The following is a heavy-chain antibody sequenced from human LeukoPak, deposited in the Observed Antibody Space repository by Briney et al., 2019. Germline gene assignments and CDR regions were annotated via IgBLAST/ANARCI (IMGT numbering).Heavy chain of an antibody. V-gene: IGHV4-59*01. CDR1: GGSISSYY. CDR3: ARDGHWQHAFDX. CDR2: IYYSGST. J-gene: IGHJ3*02. Sequence: SETLSLTCTVSGGSISSYYWSWIRQPPGKGLGWIGCIYYSGSTNYNPSLKSRVTISVDTSKNQFSLKLSSVTAADTAVYYCARDGHWQHAFDXWGQGTMVTVXS.